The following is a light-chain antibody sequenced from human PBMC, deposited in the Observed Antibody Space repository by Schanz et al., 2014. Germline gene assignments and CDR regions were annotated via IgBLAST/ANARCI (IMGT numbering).Light chain of an antibody. CDR3: QQYNSYSGT. CDR2: DGS. J-gene: IGKJ3*01. V-gene: IGKV1-5*01. CDR1: QSISNS. Sequence: DIQMTQSPSTLSASVGDRVTITCRASQSISNSLAWYQQKPGKAPKLLIYDGSNLESGVPSRFSGSGSGTEFTLTISSLQPDDFATYYCQQYNSYSGTFGPGTKVDIK.